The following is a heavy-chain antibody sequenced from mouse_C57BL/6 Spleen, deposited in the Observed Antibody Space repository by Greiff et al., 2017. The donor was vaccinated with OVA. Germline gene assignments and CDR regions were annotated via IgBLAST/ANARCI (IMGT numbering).Heavy chain of an antibody. CDR3: ARSSYYYGSSGYWYFDV. CDR2: IRNKANGYTT. CDR1: GFTFTDYY. J-gene: IGHJ1*03. V-gene: IGHV7-3*01. D-gene: IGHD1-1*01. Sequence: EVQLQESGGGLVQPGGSLSLSCAASGFTFTDYYMSWVRQPPGKALEWLGFIRNKANGYTTEYSASVKGRFTISRDNSQSILYLQMNALRAEDSATYYCARSSYYYGSSGYWYFDVWGTGTTVTVSS.